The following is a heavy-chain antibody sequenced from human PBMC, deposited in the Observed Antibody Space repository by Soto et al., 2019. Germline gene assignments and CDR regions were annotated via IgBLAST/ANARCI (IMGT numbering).Heavy chain of an antibody. D-gene: IGHD3-16*02. CDR2: IYTSGST. CDR1: GGSISSYY. V-gene: IGHV4-4*07. J-gene: IGHJ4*02. CDR3: ARHVPRVVNSDY. Sequence: SETLSLTCTVSGGSISSYYWSWIRQPAGKGLEWIGRIYTSGSTNYNPSLKSRVTISVDTSKNQFSLKLSSVTADDTTVYYCARHVPRVVNSDYWGQGTLVTVFS.